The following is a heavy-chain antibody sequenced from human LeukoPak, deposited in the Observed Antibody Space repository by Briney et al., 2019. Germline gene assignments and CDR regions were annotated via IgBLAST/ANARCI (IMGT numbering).Heavy chain of an antibody. Sequence: GGSLRLSCAASGFTFSGHWMSWVRQAPGKGLEWVANINQDGRQKYYVDSVKGRFTISRDNADNSLYLQMNSLRDEDTAVYYCARDRDYAFDYWGQGTLVTVSS. J-gene: IGHJ4*02. V-gene: IGHV3-7*01. CDR3: ARDRDYAFDY. CDR1: GFTFSGHW. CDR2: INQDGRQK. D-gene: IGHD4-17*01.